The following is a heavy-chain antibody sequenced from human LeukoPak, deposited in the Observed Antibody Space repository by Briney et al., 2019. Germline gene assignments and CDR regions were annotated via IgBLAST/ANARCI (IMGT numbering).Heavy chain of an antibody. J-gene: IGHJ4*02. Sequence: SETLSLTCAVYGGSFSGYYWSWIRQPPGKGLEWIGEINHSGSTNYNPSLKSRVTISVDTSKNQFSLKLSSVTAADTAVYYCARRVVARYYFGYWGQGTLVTVSS. CDR2: INHSGST. V-gene: IGHV4-34*01. CDR1: GGSFSGYY. D-gene: IGHD3-22*01. CDR3: ARRVVARYYFGY.